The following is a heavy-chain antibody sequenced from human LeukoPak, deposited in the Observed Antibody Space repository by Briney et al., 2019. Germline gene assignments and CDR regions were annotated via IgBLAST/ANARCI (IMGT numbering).Heavy chain of an antibody. CDR3: AKSPRQSIAVAYYFDY. Sequence: GGSLRLSCAASGFTFSRYAMSWVRQAPGKGLEWVSTISGSGSSTYYADSVKGRFTISRDNSKNTLYLQMNSLRAEDTAVYYCAKSPRQSIAVAYYFDYWGQGTLVTVSS. J-gene: IGHJ4*02. CDR1: GFTFSRYA. V-gene: IGHV3-23*01. CDR2: ISGSGSST. D-gene: IGHD6-19*01.